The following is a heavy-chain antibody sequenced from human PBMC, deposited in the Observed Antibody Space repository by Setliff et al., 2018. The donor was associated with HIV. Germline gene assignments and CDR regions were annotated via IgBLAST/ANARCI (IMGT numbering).Heavy chain of an antibody. CDR1: GYTFNNYG. J-gene: IGHJ4*02. D-gene: IGHD5-12*01. Sequence: ASVKVSCKASGYTFNNYGIRWVRQAPGQGLEWMGWINTHSGYTNYAQNVQGRVTVTMDTSTSTAYMELRSLKSDDTAVYYCARGKAWLRFLDYWGQGTLVTVS. V-gene: IGHV1-18*01. CDR2: INTHSGYT. CDR3: ARGKAWLRFLDY.